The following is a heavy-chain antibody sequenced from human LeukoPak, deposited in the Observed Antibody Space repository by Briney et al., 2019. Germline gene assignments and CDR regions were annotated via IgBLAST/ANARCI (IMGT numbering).Heavy chain of an antibody. D-gene: IGHD2-2*01. CDR1: GFTVSSNY. Sequence: GGSLRLSCAASGFTVSSNYMSWVRQAPGKGLEWVSVIYSGGSTYYADSVKGRFTISRDNSKNTLYLQMNSLRAEDTAVYYCARDARYCSSTSCLDDAFDIWGQGTMVTVSS. CDR2: IYSGGST. J-gene: IGHJ3*02. V-gene: IGHV3-53*01. CDR3: ARDARYCSSTSCLDDAFDI.